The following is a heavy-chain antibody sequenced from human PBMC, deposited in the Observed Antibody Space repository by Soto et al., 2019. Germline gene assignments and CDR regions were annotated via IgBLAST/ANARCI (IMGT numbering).Heavy chain of an antibody. CDR3: ARDKITGLLDY. J-gene: IGHJ4*02. D-gene: IGHD2-8*02. V-gene: IGHV4-34*01. Sequence: QVQLQQWGAGLLKPSETLSLTCAVLGGSFSGYYWTWIRQPPGTGLEWIGDINHSGSTNYNPSLKSRVTISVDTSTNQFSLKLTSVTAADTALYYCARDKITGLLDYWGQGTLVTVSS. CDR2: INHSGST. CDR1: GGSFSGYY.